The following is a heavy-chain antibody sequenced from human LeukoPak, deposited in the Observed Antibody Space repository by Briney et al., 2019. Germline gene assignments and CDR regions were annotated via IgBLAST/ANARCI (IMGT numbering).Heavy chain of an antibody. CDR2: ISSSSIYT. CDR1: GFTFSVYY. CDR3: ARGPTTVTHGFDY. Sequence: RGSPRLSCAAPGFTFSVYYVSWIRQAPGKGREWVSYISSSSIYTNYAASVKGRFTISRDNAKNSLFLKRNSLKAANTPVFYCARGPTTVTHGFDYWGQVTVVSVSS. D-gene: IGHD4-17*01. V-gene: IGHV3-11*05. J-gene: IGHJ4*02.